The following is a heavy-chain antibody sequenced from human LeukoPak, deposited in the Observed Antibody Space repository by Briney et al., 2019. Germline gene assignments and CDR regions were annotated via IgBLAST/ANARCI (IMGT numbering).Heavy chain of an antibody. Sequence: GGFLRLSCAASGFTFSSYAMHWVRQAPGKGLEWVAVISYDGSNKYYADSVKGRFTISRDNSKNTLYLQMNSLRAEDTAVYYCARGTHIVVVPAAMYYWGQGTLVTVSS. D-gene: IGHD2-2*01. CDR1: GFTFSSYA. J-gene: IGHJ4*02. CDR3: ARGTHIVVVPAAMYY. CDR2: ISYDGSNK. V-gene: IGHV3-30-3*01.